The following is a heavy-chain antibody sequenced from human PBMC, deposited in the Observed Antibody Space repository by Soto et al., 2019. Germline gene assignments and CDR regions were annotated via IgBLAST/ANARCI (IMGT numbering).Heavy chain of an antibody. CDR2: ISAYNGNT. D-gene: IGHD1-7*01. J-gene: IGHJ6*02. CDR3: ARAIIGTTQIYRSDYYYGMDV. CDR1: GYTFTSYG. Sequence: ASVKVSCNASGYTFTSYGISWVRQAPGQGLEWMGWISAYNGNTNYAQKLQGRVTMTTDTSTSTAYMELRSLRSDDTAVYYCARAIIGTTQIYRSDYYYGMDVWGQGTTVTVSS. V-gene: IGHV1-18*01.